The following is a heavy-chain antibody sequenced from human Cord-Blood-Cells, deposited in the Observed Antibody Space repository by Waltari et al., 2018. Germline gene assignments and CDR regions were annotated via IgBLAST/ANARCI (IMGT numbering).Heavy chain of an antibody. CDR1: GGSISSSSYY. V-gene: IGHV4-39*01. J-gene: IGHJ4*02. CDR2: IYYSGST. Sequence: QLQLQESGPGLVKPSETLSLTCTVSGGSISSSSYYWAWIRQPPGKGLEWIGSIYYSGSTYYNPSLKSRVTISVDTSKNQFSLKLSSVTAADTAVYYCARHGGVGAIDYWGQGTLVTVSS. D-gene: IGHD1-26*01. CDR3: ARHGGVGAIDY.